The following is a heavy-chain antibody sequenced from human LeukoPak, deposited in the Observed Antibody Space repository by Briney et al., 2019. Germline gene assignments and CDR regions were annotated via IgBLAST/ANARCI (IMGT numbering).Heavy chain of an antibody. CDR1: GFTLSSYS. CDR2: MSGSDTGS. D-gene: IGHD4-23*01. J-gene: IGHJ4*02. CDR3: AKDARSFGGTYFDY. V-gene: IGHV3-23*01. Sequence: GGSLRLSCVASGFTLSSYSMSWVRQAPGKGLEWVSAMSGSDTGSWYTDSVKGRFTISRDTSKTTLYLQMNSLRAEDTAIYYCAKDARSFGGTYFDYWGQGIQVTVSS.